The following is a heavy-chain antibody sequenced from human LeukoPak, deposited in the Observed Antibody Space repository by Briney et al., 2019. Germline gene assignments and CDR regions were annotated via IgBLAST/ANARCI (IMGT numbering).Heavy chain of an antibody. D-gene: IGHD4-23*01. J-gene: IGHJ4*02. V-gene: IGHV3-23*01. CDR2: ISSSGGSS. CDR3: APGFDGGKSGTDVDY. Sequence: GGSLRLSCAASGFTFSSYAMSWVRQAPGKGLEWVSAISSSGGSSYYAGSVKGRFTISRDNSKNTLYLQMNSLRAEDTAVYYCAPGFDGGKSGTDVDYWGQGTLVTVSS. CDR1: GFTFSSYA.